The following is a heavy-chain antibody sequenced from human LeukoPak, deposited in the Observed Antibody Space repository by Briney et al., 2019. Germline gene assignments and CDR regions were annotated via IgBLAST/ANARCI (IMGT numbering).Heavy chain of an antibody. CDR1: GFTFSEYY. Sequence: GGSLRLSCAASGFTFSEYYMSWIRQAPGKGLEWVSYISSSGRTIYYADSVKGRFTISRDNAKNSFYLKMNSLRAEETAVYYCARGTMIVVPLYYYYMDVWGKGPRSPSP. CDR3: ARGTMIVVPLYYYYMDV. J-gene: IGHJ6*03. D-gene: IGHD3-22*01. CDR2: ISSSGRTI. V-gene: IGHV3-11*04.